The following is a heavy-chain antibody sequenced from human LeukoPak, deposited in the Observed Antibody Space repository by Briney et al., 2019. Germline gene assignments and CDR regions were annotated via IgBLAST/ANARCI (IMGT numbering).Heavy chain of an antibody. V-gene: IGHV4-59*12. J-gene: IGHJ6*03. Sequence: SETLSLTCTVSGGSTSSYYWSWIRQPPGKGLEWIGYIYYSGRTNYNPSLKSRVTTSVDTSKNQFSLKLSSVTAADTAVYYCAREVADYGGYYYYHYMDVWGKGTTVTISS. CDR1: GGSTSSYY. CDR2: IYYSGRT. CDR3: AREVADYGGYYYYHYMDV. D-gene: IGHD4-23*01.